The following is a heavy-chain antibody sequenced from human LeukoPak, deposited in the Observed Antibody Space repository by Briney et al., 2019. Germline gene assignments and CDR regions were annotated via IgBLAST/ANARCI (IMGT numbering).Heavy chain of an antibody. J-gene: IGHJ4*02. CDR3: ARSPLSSSGWYRADY. CDR2: IDGSGSS. D-gene: IGHD6-19*01. V-gene: IGHV4-4*07. CDR1: GGSIRLYY. Sequence: SETLSLTCTVAGGSIRLYYWNWIRQPAGKGLESIGRIDGSGSSTYSPSLGRRVTMSVDSSKRQISLNLISVPAADTAMYYCARSPLSSSGWYRADYWGQGTLVTVSS.